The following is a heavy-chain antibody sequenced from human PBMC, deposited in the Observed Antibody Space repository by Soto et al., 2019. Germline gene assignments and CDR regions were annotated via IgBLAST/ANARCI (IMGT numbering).Heavy chain of an antibody. V-gene: IGHV4-31*03. CDR2: STYTGVT. CDR3: ATDSGGPPLNRFDP. CDR1: GGSLREFGHL. Sequence: TLSLNCTVSGGSLREFGHLWTWIRQRPGRGLEWIGYSTYTGVTYYSPSLQSRISISVDTSKNQFSLTLNSVTAADTAVYYCATDSGGPPLNRFDPWGHGTLVTVSS. J-gene: IGHJ5*02. D-gene: IGHD3-16*01.